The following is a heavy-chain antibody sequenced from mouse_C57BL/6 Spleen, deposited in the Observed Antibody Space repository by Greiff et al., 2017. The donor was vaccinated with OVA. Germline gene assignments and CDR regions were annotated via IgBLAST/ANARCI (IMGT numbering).Heavy chain of an antibody. V-gene: IGHV1-52*01. D-gene: IGHD2-3*01. CDR3: ASFYDGYGAY. CDR1: GYTFTSYW. J-gene: IGHJ3*01. CDR2: IDPSDSET. Sequence: QVQLKQPGAELVRPGSSVKLSCKASGYTFTSYWMHWVKQRPIQGLEWIGNIDPSDSETHYNQKFKDKATLTVDKSSSTAYMQLSSLTSEDSAVYYCASFYDGYGAYWGKGTLVTVSA.